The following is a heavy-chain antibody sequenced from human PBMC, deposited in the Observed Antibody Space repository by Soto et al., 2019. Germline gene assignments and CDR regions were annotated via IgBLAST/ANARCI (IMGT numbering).Heavy chain of an antibody. Sequence: GGSLRLSCAASGFTFSSYAMSWVRRAPGKGLEWVSAISGSGGRTYYADSVKGRFTISRDNSKNTLYLQMNSLRAEDTAVYYCAKADIVVVPAAMDYWGQGTLVTVSS. J-gene: IGHJ4*02. D-gene: IGHD2-2*01. CDR1: GFTFSSYA. CDR3: AKADIVVVPAAMDY. CDR2: ISGSGGRT. V-gene: IGHV3-23*01.